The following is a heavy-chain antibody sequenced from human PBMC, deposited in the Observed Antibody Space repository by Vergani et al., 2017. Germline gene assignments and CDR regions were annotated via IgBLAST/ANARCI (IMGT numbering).Heavy chain of an antibody. J-gene: IGHJ3*01. Sequence: AQLVESGGGVVQPGSSLRLSCVVSGFDFSSYIMNWVRQAPGKGLEWVSFVSTGTKSQSYAESVKGRFTISSDSAKNSLYLQMDSLRAEDTAVYYCAREYSSTSGRAFDFWGQGTKVTVSS. CDR1: GFDFSSYI. CDR2: VSTGTKSQ. V-gene: IGHV3-48*01. D-gene: IGHD2-2*01. CDR3: AREYSSTSGRAFDF.